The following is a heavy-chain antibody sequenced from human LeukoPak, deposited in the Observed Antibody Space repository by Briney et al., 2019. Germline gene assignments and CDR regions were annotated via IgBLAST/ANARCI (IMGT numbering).Heavy chain of an antibody. D-gene: IGHD6-13*01. CDR2: ISSSGSTI. V-gene: IGHV3-11*04. Sequence: GGSLRLSCAASGFTFSDYYMSWIRQAPGKGLEWVSYISSSGSTIYYADSVKGRFTISRDNAKNSLYLQMNSLRAEDTAVYYCARRAAAGTKYYYYMDVWGKGTTVTVSS. J-gene: IGHJ6*03. CDR1: GFTFSDYY. CDR3: ARRAAAGTKYYYYMDV.